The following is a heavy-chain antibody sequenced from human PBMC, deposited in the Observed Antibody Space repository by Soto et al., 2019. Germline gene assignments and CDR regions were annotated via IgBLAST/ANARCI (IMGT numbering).Heavy chain of an antibody. CDR2: TYDSGST. CDR1: GGSISGGGYY. D-gene: IGHD4-17*01. Sequence: QVQLQESGPGLVKPSETLSLTCTVSGGSISGGGYYWSWIRQPPGQGLEWIGYTYDSGSTYYNPSLKSRISISIDTSKNQFSLRLTSVTAADTAVYYCAREIIPLTTDWYFDLWGRGTLVTVSS. J-gene: IGHJ2*01. V-gene: IGHV4-30-4*01. CDR3: AREIIPLTTDWYFDL.